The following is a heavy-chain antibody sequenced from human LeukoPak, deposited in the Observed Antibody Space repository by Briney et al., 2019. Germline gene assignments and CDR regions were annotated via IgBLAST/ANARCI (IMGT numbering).Heavy chain of an antibody. Sequence: PGGSLSLSCAASGFTFDDYGMSWVRPAPGKGLEWVSGINWNGDSTGYADSVKGRFTISRDNVKNSLYLQMNSLRAEDTALYHCARGGQAAQNWFDHWGQGTLVTVSS. J-gene: IGHJ5*02. D-gene: IGHD2-15*01. V-gene: IGHV3-20*01. CDR3: ARGGQAAQNWFDH. CDR1: GFTFDDYG. CDR2: INWNGDST.